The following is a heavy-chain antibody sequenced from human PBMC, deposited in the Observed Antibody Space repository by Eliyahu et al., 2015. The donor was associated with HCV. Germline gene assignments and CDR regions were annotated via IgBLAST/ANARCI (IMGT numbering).Heavy chain of an antibody. CDR1: GFNFXXYA. V-gene: IGHV3-9*01. D-gene: IGHD6-19*01. J-gene: IGHJ5*02. CDR2: ISWNSGRI. Sequence: EVQLVESGGGLVQPGRXLRLSCAAXGFNFXXYAMHWVRXAPGKGLEWVSGISWNSGRIGYADSVKGRFTISRDNAKKSLYLQMNSLRVEDTALYYCAKDSLSVWHTGNRFDPWGQGTLVTVSS. CDR3: AKDSLSVWHTGNRFDP.